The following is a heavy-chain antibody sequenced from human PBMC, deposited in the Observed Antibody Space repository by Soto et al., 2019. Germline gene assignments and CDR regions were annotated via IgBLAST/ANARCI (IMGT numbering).Heavy chain of an antibody. D-gene: IGHD3-3*01. Sequence: GGSLRLSCAASGFTFSSYGMHWVRQAPGKGLEWVAVISYDGSNKYYADSVKGRFTISRDNSKNTLYLQMNSLRAEDTAVYYCAKESQLRFLVNWGQGTLVTVSS. CDR3: AKESQLRFLVN. CDR2: ISYDGSNK. CDR1: GFTFSSYG. V-gene: IGHV3-30*18. J-gene: IGHJ4*02.